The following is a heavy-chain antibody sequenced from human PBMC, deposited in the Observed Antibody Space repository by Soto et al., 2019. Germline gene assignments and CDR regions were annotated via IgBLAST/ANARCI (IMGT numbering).Heavy chain of an antibody. D-gene: IGHD3-10*01. Sequence: QVHLVQSGAEVKKPGASVKVSCKASGYTFTAYPMHWVRQAPGQRLEWMGWINAANGDTGYSQKFHDRVTFTRDTSANTVYMDLRSLTSEDTAVYYCARKDYYGAGVYYFDHWGQGTLVTVSS. J-gene: IGHJ4*02. CDR1: GYTFTAYP. V-gene: IGHV1-3*01. CDR3: ARKDYYGAGVYYFDH. CDR2: INAANGDT.